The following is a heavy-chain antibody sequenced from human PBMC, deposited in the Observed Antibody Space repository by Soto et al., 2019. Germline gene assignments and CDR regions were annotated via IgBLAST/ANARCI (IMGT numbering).Heavy chain of an antibody. CDR3: ASGITFGGVIAGGFDY. D-gene: IGHD3-16*02. Sequence: GASVKVSCKASVYTFTSYGISWVRQAPGQGLEWMGWISAYNGNTNYAQKLQGRVTMTTDTSTSTAYMELRSLRSDDTAVYYCASGITFGGVIAGGFDYWGQGTLVTVSS. V-gene: IGHV1-18*01. CDR1: VYTFTSYG. CDR2: ISAYNGNT. J-gene: IGHJ4*02.